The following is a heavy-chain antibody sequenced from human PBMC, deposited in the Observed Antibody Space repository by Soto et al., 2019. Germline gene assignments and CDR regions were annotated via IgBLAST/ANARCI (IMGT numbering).Heavy chain of an antibody. CDR3: AKDQGSSWLPYYYYGMDV. V-gene: IGHV3-30*18. D-gene: IGHD6-13*01. CDR1: GFTFSSYG. Sequence: QVQLVESGGGVVQPGRSLRLSCAASGFTFSSYGMHWVRQAPGKGLEWVAVISYDGSNKYYADSVKGRFTISRDNSKNTLYLQMNSLRAEDTAVYYCAKDQGSSWLPYYYYGMDVWGQGTTVTVSS. CDR2: ISYDGSNK. J-gene: IGHJ6*02.